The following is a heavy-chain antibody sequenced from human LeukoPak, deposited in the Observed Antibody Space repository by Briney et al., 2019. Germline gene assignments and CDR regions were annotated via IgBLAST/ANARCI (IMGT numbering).Heavy chain of an antibody. CDR2: INLDGSEI. Sequence: GGSLRLSCEASGFVFGHSWMSWVRQAPGKGLEWVANINLDGSEINYLDSLTGRLTISRDNAKDSLYLQMNGLRAEDTALYYCAAGSSGSKLLFDYWGQGTLVTVSS. V-gene: IGHV3-7*03. D-gene: IGHD6-19*01. CDR3: AAGSSGSKLLFDY. CDR1: GFVFGHSW. J-gene: IGHJ4*02.